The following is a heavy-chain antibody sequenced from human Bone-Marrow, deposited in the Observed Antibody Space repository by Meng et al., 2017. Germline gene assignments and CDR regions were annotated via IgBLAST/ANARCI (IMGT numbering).Heavy chain of an antibody. V-gene: IGHV1-8*03. J-gene: IGHJ4*02. CDR1: GYTFTGYY. CDR2: MNPNSGNT. D-gene: IGHD5-18*01. CDR3: ARGQGRGYSYGWIDY. Sequence: ASVKVSCKASGYTFTGYYMHWVRQATGQGLEWMGWMNPNSGNTGYAQKFQGRVTITRNTSISTAYMELSSLRSEDTAAYYCARGQGRGYSYGWIDYWGQGTLVTVSS.